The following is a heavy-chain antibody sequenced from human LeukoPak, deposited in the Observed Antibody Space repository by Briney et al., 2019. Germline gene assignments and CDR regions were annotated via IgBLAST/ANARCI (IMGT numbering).Heavy chain of an antibody. Sequence: ASVKVSCKASGYTFTSYGISWVRQAPGQGLEWMGWISAYNGNTNYAQKLQGRVTMTTDTSTSTAYVELRSLRSDDTAVYYCASGMVYAKDYYYYYYMDVWGKGTTVTVSS. CDR1: GYTFTSYG. D-gene: IGHD2-8*01. V-gene: IGHV1-18*01. CDR2: ISAYNGNT. CDR3: ASGMVYAKDYYYYYYMDV. J-gene: IGHJ6*03.